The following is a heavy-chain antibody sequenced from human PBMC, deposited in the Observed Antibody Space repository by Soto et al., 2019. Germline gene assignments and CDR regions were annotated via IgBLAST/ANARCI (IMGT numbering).Heavy chain of an antibody. J-gene: IGHJ4*02. CDR3: ASSHAGAHITAAVH. D-gene: IGHD6-13*01. CDR1: GGSISSGGYS. CDR2: IYHSGST. V-gene: IGHV4-30-2*01. Sequence: QLQLQESGSGLVKPSQTLSLTCAVSGGSISSGGYSWNWIRQPPGKGLEWIGYIYHSGSTYYNPSLKSRVTISVDRSKNQFSLKLSSVTAADTAVYYCASSHAGAHITAAVHWGQGTVVTVSS.